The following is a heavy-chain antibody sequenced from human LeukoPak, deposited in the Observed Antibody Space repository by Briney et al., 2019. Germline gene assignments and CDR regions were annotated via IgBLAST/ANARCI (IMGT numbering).Heavy chain of an antibody. Sequence: ASVKVSCKASGGTFSSYAISWVRQAPGQGLEWMGRIIPILGIANYAQKFQGRVTITADKSTSTAYMELSSLRSEDTAVYYCARDATDYYDSSGYPSYWGQEPWSPSPQ. V-gene: IGHV1-69*04. CDR1: GGTFSSYA. D-gene: IGHD3-22*01. CDR3: ARDATDYYDSSGYPSY. J-gene: IGHJ4*01. CDR2: IIPILGIA.